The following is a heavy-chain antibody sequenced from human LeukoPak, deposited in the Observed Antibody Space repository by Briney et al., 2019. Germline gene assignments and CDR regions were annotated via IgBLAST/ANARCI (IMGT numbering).Heavy chain of an antibody. J-gene: IGHJ6*03. Sequence: GGSLRLSCAAPGFTFSSYAMSWVRQAPGKGLEWVSAISGSGGSTYYADSVKGRFTISRDNSKNTLYLQMNSLRAEDTAVYYCARGVRGVIIYYYYYMDVWGKGTTVTVSS. D-gene: IGHD3-10*01. CDR3: ARGVRGVIIYYYYYMDV. CDR2: ISGSGGST. V-gene: IGHV3-23*01. CDR1: GFTFSSYA.